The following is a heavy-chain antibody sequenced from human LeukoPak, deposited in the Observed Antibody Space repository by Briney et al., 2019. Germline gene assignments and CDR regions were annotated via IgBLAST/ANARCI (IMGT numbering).Heavy chain of an antibody. V-gene: IGHV3-23*01. J-gene: IGHJ4*02. Sequence: PGGSLRLSCAASGFTFSSYAMSWVRPAPGKGLEWVSAISGSGGSTYYADSVKGRFTISRDNSKNTLYPQMNSRRAEDTAVYYCAKDDYAVWVYWGQGTLVTVSS. CDR1: GFTFSSYA. CDR2: ISGSGGST. CDR3: AKDDYAVWVY. D-gene: IGHD3-16*01.